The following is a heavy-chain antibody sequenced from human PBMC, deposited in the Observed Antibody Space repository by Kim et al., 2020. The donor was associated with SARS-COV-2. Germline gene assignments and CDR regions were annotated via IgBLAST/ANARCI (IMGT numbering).Heavy chain of an antibody. J-gene: IGHJ4*02. CDR2: IYYSGNT. D-gene: IGHD6-13*01. Sequence: SETLSLTCTVSGGSISSSSYYWGWIRQPPGKGLEWIGSIYYSGNTYYNPSLKSRLTISVDTSKNQFSLKLSSVTAADTAVYYCARVSRTAAGFDYWGQGTLVTVSS. CDR3: ARVSRTAAGFDY. V-gene: IGHV4-39*01. CDR1: GGSISSSSYY.